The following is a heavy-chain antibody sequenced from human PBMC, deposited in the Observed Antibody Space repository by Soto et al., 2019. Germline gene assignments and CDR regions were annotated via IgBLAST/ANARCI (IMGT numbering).Heavy chain of an antibody. CDR3: ARDWYGDYEGYYYGMDV. CDR2: INPNSGGT. J-gene: IGHJ6*02. Sequence: GASVKVSCKASGYTFTGYYMHWVRQAPGQGLEWMGWINPNSGGTNYAQKFQGRVTMTRDTSISTAYMELSRLRSDDTAVYYCARDWYGDYEGYYYGMDVWGQGTTVTVSS. D-gene: IGHD4-17*01. CDR1: GYTFTGYY. V-gene: IGHV1-2*02.